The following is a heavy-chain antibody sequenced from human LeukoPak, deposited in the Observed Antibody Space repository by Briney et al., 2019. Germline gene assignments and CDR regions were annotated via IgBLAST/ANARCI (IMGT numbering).Heavy chain of an antibody. CDR2: ISSSGSTT. D-gene: IGHD3-22*01. CDR3: ARDNYDSSGYYFD. Sequence: GGSLRLSCAASGFTFSSYEMNWVRQAPGKGLEWVSYISSSGSTTHCADSVKGRFTISRDNAKKSLYLQMNSLRAEDTAVYYCARDNYDSSGYYFDWGQGTLVTVSS. J-gene: IGHJ4*02. CDR1: GFTFSSYE. V-gene: IGHV3-48*03.